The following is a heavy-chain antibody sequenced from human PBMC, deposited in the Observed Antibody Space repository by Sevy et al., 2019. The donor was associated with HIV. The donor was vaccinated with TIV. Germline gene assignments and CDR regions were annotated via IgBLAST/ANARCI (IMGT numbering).Heavy chain of an antibody. J-gene: IGHJ4*02. CDR1: GFTFSSYA. V-gene: IGHV3-30*04. CDR3: ARRSIITMVRGSPMGYFDY. D-gene: IGHD3-10*01. Sequence: GGSLRLSCAASGFTFSSYAMHWVRQAPGKGLEWVAVISYDGSNKYYADSVKGRFTISRDNSKNTLYLQMNSLRAEDTAVYYCARRSIITMVRGSPMGYFDYWGQGTLVTVSS. CDR2: ISYDGSNK.